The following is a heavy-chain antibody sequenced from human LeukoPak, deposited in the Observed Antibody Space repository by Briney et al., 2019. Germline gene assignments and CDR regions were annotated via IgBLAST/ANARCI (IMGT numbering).Heavy chain of an antibody. CDR3: AKGVRYCSGGSCQQFDC. J-gene: IGHJ4*02. D-gene: IGHD2-15*01. CDR1: GFTFSSYG. CDR2: ISGSGVST. Sequence: PGGSLRLSCAASGFTFSSYGMSWVRQAPGKGLEWISAISGSGVSTYYADSVKGRFTISRDNSKNTLYLQMNSLRAEDTAVYYCAKGVRYCSGGSCQQFDCWGQGTLVTVSS. V-gene: IGHV3-23*01.